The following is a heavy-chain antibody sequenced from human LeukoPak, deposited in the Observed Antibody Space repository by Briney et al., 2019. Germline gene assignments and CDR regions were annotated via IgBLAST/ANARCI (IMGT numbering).Heavy chain of an antibody. J-gene: IGHJ3*02. CDR2: ISASGGNM. V-gene: IGHV3-48*01. CDR3: ASRRSGWPNDAFDI. D-gene: IGHD6-19*01. Sequence: GGSLRLSCAASGFTFSTYSMNWVRQAPGKGLGWLSYISASGGNMFYADSVKGRFTISRDNAKNSVYLQMNSLRAEDTAVYYCASRRSGWPNDAFDIWGQGTMVTVTS. CDR1: GFTFSTYS.